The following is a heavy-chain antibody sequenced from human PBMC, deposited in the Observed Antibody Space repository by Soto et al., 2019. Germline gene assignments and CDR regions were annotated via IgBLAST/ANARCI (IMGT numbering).Heavy chain of an antibody. V-gene: IGHV3-53*01. CDR3: TTPDYYDSSGYSDY. CDR1: GFTVSSNY. Sequence: PGGSLRLSCAASGFTVSSNYMSWVRQAPGKGLEWFSVIYSGGSTYYADSVKGRFTISRDNSKNTLYLQMNSLRAEDTAVYYCTTPDYYDSSGYSDYWGQGTLVTVSS. CDR2: IYSGGST. D-gene: IGHD3-22*01. J-gene: IGHJ4*02.